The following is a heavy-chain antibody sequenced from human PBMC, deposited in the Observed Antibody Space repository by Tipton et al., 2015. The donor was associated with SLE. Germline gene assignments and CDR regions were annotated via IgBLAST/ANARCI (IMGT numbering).Heavy chain of an antibody. J-gene: IGHJ4*02. CDR2: ISYDGSNQ. CDR3: ARGSNYGYVFDY. Sequence: SLRLSCAASGFTFSNYAMYWVRQAPGKGLEWVAVISYDGSNQYYADSVKGRFTISRDNSKITLFLQMNSLRAEDTAVYYCARGSNYGYVFDYWGQGTLVAVSS. CDR1: GFTFSNYA. D-gene: IGHD5-18*01. V-gene: IGHV3-30*04.